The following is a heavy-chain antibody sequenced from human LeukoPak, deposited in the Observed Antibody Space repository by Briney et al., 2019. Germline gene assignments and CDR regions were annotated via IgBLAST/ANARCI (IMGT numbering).Heavy chain of an antibody. CDR2: IYYSGST. J-gene: IGHJ6*04. CDR1: GGSISSYY. D-gene: IGHD1-14*01. CDR3: ARGDGSGYDYYGMDV. V-gene: IGHV4-59*01. Sequence: SGTLSLTCTVSGGSISSYYWSWIRQPPGKGLEWIGYIYYSGSTNYNPSLKSRVTISVDTSKNQFSLKLSSVTAADTAVYYCARGDGSGYDYYGMDVWGKGTTVTVSS.